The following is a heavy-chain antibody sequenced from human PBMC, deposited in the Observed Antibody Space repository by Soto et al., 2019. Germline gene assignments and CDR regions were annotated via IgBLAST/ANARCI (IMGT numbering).Heavy chain of an antibody. Sequence: GGSLRLSCAASGFTLSSYAMTWVRQAPGMGLEWVSGIAGSGASTFYADSVKGRFSISRDKNTLFLQMNSLRADDTAVYYCAKSLVTTLTYNWYFDLWGRGTLVTVSS. V-gene: IGHV3-23*01. CDR1: GFTLSSYA. CDR2: IAGSGAST. D-gene: IGHD4-4*01. CDR3: AKSLVTTLTYNWYFDL. J-gene: IGHJ2*01.